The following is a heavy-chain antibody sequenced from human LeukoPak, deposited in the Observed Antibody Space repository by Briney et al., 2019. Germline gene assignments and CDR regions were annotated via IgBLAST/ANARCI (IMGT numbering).Heavy chain of an antibody. Sequence: GGSLRLSCAASGFTFSSHTMSWVRQAPGKGLEWVSAISSDGGNTYYADSVKGRFTIFRDNSKNTLYVYMSNLSAGDTAIYYCVAHPGGASDVWGQGTVVTVSS. V-gene: IGHV3-23*01. CDR1: GFTFSSHT. CDR2: ISSDGGNT. CDR3: VAHPGGASDV. J-gene: IGHJ3*01. D-gene: IGHD3-10*01.